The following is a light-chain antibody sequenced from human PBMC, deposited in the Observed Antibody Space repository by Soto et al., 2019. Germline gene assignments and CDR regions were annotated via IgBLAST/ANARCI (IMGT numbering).Light chain of an antibody. CDR3: SSYTSSSTLVV. J-gene: IGLJ2*01. CDR1: SSDDGGYNY. CDR2: DVS. Sequence: QSVLTQPASVSGSPGQSITISCTGTSSDDGGYNYVSWYQQHPGKAPKLMIYDVSNRPSGVSNRFSGSKSGNTASLTISGLQAEDEADYYCSSYTSSSTLVVFGGGTKGTVL. V-gene: IGLV2-14*01.